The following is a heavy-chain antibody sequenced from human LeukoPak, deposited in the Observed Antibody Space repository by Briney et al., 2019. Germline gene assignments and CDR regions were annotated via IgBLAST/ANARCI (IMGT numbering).Heavy chain of an antibody. CDR1: GYTFTTYG. D-gene: IGHD6-19*01. V-gene: IGHV1-18*04. Sequence: ASVKRFCNASGYTFTTYGIKWVLQPPGQGLEWMGWISENKGNTNHSQRFQGRVTMTTDTNTNTTYMELRSLRSDDTTAYYCERCIAVTREFDQWSQGSLVIASS. CDR2: ISENKGNT. CDR3: ERCIAVTREFDQ. J-gene: IGHJ4*02.